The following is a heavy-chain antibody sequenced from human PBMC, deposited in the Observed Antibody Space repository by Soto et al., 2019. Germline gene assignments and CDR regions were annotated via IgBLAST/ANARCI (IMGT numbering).Heavy chain of an antibody. D-gene: IGHD3-16*02. J-gene: IGHJ5*02. CDR2: ISSSSSYI. Sequence: GGSLRLSCAASGFTFSSYSMNWVRQAPGKGLEWVSSISSSSSYIYYADSVKGRFTISRDNAKNSLYLQMNSLRAEDTAVYYCARDSSLHLGELSPLNWFDPWGQGTLVTVSS. CDR3: ARDSSLHLGELSPLNWFDP. V-gene: IGHV3-21*01. CDR1: GFTFSSYS.